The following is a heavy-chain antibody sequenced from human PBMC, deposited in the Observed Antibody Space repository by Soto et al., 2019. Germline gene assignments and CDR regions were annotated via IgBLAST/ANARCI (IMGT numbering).Heavy chain of an antibody. CDR2: INSDGSRA. CDR3: ARLAYCGGDCYSASDY. D-gene: IGHD2-21*02. CDR1: GFTFSSYW. V-gene: IGHV3-74*01. J-gene: IGHJ4*02. Sequence: GGSLRLSCAASGFTFSSYWMHWVRQAPGKGLVWVSRINSDGSRATYADSVKGRFTISRDSAKNTLYLQMNSLRAEDTAVYYCARLAYCGGDCYSASDYWGQGILVTVSS.